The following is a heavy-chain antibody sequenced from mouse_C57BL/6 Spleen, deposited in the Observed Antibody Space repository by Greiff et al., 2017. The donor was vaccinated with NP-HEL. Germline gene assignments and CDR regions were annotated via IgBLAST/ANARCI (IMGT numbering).Heavy chain of an antibody. D-gene: IGHD1-1*01. Sequence: DVHLVESEGGLVQPGSSMKLSCTASGFTFSDYYMAWVRQVPEKGLEWVANINYDGSSTYYLDSLKSRFIISRDNAKNILYLQMSSLKSEDTATYYCARVDYGSSSFDYWGQGTTLTVSS. J-gene: IGHJ2*01. CDR3: ARVDYGSSSFDY. CDR2: INYDGSST. CDR1: GFTFSDYY. V-gene: IGHV5-16*01.